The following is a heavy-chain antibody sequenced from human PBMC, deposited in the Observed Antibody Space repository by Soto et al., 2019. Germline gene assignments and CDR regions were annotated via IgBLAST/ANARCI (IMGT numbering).Heavy chain of an antibody. Sequence: ASVKVSCKASGYTFTSYGISWVRQAPGQGLEWMGWISAYNGNTNYAQKLQGRVTMTTDTSTSTAYMELRSLRSDDTAVYYCARTFCSITSRTNCSDPRGQGPLVTV. CDR1: GYTFTSYG. CDR2: ISAYNGNT. CDR3: ARTFCSITSRTNCSDP. V-gene: IGHV1-18*01. J-gene: IGHJ5*02. D-gene: IGHD2-2*01.